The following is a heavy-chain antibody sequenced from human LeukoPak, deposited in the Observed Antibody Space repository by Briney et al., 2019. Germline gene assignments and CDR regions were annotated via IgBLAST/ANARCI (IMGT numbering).Heavy chain of an antibody. V-gene: IGHV4-59*01. J-gene: IGHJ6*03. CDR2: IYYSGST. CDR1: GGSISSYY. D-gene: IGHD2-2*01. CDR3: ARVAPHCSSTSCYGAYYYYYMDV. Sequence: SETLSLTCTVSGGSISSYYWSWIRQPPGKGLEWIGYIYYSGSTNYNPSLKSRVTISVDTSKNQFSLKLSSVTAADTAVYYCARVAPHCSSTSCYGAYYYYYMDVWGKGTTVTVSS.